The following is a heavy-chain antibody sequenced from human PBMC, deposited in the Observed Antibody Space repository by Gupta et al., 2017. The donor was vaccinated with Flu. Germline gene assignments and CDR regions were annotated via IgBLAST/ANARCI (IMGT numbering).Heavy chain of an antibody. CDR3: VRNVHDFPYDDAFEI. J-gene: IGHJ3*02. CDR1: GPNFNIYW. D-gene: IGHD3-3*01. CDR2: VNADGSTA. Sequence: VQLVQSGGGLVQPGGSMRLSCAGSGPNFNIYWMSWVRQVPGKGLVWVARVNADGSTAWYADSVRGRFTVSRDNAKSTLYLQMNSLRVEDMAVYYCVRNVHDFPYDDAFEIWGQGTTVTVSS. V-gene: IGHV3-74*01.